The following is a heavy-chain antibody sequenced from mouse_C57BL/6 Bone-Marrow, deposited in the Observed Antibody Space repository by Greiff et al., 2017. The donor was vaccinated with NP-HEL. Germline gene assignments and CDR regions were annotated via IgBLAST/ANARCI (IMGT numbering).Heavy chain of an antibody. CDR3: AREKDGSHFDD. V-gene: IGHV3-6*01. Sequence: ESGPGLVKPSQSLSLTCSVTGYSITSGYYWNWIRQFPGNKLEWMGYISYDGSNNYNPSLKNRISITRDTSKNQFFLKLNSVTTEDTATYYCAREKDGSHFDDWGQGTTLTVSS. CDR1: GYSITSGYY. J-gene: IGHJ2*01. CDR2: ISYDGSN. D-gene: IGHD2-3*01.